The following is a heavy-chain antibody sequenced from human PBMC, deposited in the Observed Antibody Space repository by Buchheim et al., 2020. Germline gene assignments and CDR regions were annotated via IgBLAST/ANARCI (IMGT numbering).Heavy chain of an antibody. CDR2: IIPILGIA. CDR1: GGTFSSYA. CDR3: ARDKLWVDTAMVTGDY. V-gene: IGHV1-69*04. D-gene: IGHD5-18*01. J-gene: IGHJ4*02. Sequence: QVQLVQSGAEVKKPGSSVKVSCKASGGTFSSYAISWVRQAPGQGLEWMGRIIPILGIANYAQKFQGRVTITADKSTSTAYMELRSLRSEDTAVYYCARDKLWVDTAMVTGDYWGQGTL.